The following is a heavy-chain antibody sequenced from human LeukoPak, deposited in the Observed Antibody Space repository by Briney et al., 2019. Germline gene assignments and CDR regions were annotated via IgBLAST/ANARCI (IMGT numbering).Heavy chain of an antibody. V-gene: IGHV1-2*02. CDR2: INPNSGGT. Sequence: ASVKVSCKASGYTFTSYGISWVRQAPGQGLEWMGWINPNSGGTNYAQKFQGRVTMTRDTSISTAYMELSRLRSDDTAVYYCARGWRNAYCGGDCYYWGQGTLVTVSS. CDR1: GYTFTSYG. D-gene: IGHD2-21*02. CDR3: ARGWRNAYCGGDCYY. J-gene: IGHJ4*02.